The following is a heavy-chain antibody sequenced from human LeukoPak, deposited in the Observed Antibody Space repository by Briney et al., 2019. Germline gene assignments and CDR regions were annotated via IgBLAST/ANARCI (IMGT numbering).Heavy chain of an antibody. CDR2: ISSSSSYI. CDR1: GFTFSSYR. J-gene: IGHJ4*02. Sequence: GGSLRLSCAASGFTFSSYRMNWVRQAPGKGLEWVSSISSSSSYIYYADSVKGRFTISRDNAKNSLYLQMNSLRAEDTAVYYCARDGYNGAPIFDYWGQGTLVTVSS. CDR3: ARDGYNGAPIFDY. D-gene: IGHD5-24*01. V-gene: IGHV3-21*01.